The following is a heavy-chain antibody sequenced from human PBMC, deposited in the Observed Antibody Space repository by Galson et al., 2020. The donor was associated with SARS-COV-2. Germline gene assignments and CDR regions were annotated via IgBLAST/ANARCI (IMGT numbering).Heavy chain of an antibody. CDR3: ARDLHDYGDPRLEYYGMDV. J-gene: IGHJ6*02. V-gene: IGHV1-69*13. Sequence: SVKVSCKASGGTFSSYAISWVRQAPGQGLEWMGGIIPIFGTANYAQKFQGRVTITADESTSTAYMELSSLRSEDTAVYYCARDLHDYGDPRLEYYGMDVWGQGTTVTVSS. D-gene: IGHD4-17*01. CDR1: GGTFSSYA. CDR2: IIPIFGTA.